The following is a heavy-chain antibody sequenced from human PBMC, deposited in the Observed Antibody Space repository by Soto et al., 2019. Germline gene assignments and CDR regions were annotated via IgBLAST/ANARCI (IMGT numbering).Heavy chain of an antibody. J-gene: IGHJ4*02. CDR3: ARIRPYYDILTGYFDY. D-gene: IGHD3-9*01. V-gene: IGHV3-53*01. Sequence: GGSLRLSCAASGFTVSSNYMSWVRQAPGKGLEWVSVIYSGGSTYYADSVKGRFTISRDNSKNTLYLQMNSLRAEDTAVYYCARIRPYYDILTGYFDYWGQGTLVTVSS. CDR2: IYSGGST. CDR1: GFTVSSNY.